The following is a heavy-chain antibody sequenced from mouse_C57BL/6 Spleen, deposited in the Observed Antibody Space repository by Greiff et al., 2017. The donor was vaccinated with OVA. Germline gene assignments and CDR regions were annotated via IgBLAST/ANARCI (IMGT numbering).Heavy chain of an antibody. V-gene: IGHV1-64*01. Sequence: VQLQQPGAELVKPGASVKLSCKASGYTFTSYWMHWVKQRPGQGLEWIGMIHPNSGSTNYNEKFKSKATLTVDKSSSTAYMQLSSLTSEDSAVYDCARGGGIYGDDGGPGFDDWGQGTTLTVSS. D-gene: IGHD2-2*01. CDR2: IHPNSGST. J-gene: IGHJ2*01. CDR3: ARGGGIYGDDGGPGFDD. CDR1: GYTFTSYW.